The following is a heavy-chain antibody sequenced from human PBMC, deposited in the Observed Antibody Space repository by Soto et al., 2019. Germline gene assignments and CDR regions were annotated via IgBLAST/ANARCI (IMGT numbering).Heavy chain of an antibody. CDR2: INQDGGDK. CDR3: ARGPQYYYMDV. CDR1: GFTFGSYA. Sequence: PGGSLRLSCAASGFTFGSYAMFWVRQAPGKGLEWVADINQDGGDKYYADSVKGRFTISRDNAKNTLYLQMNSLRAEDTAVYYCARGPQYYYMDVWGKGTTVTVSS. V-gene: IGHV3-7*01. J-gene: IGHJ6*03.